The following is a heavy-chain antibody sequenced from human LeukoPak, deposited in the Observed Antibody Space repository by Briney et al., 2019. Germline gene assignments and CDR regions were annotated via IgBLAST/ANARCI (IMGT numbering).Heavy chain of an antibody. CDR2: IYYSGSA. CDR1: GGSISSYY. J-gene: IGHJ3*02. CDR3: ARRPPQLGFFDAFDI. V-gene: IGHV4-59*08. Sequence: SETLSLTCTVSGGSISSYYWSWIRQPPGKGLEWIGYIYYSGSANYNPSLKSRVTISVDTSKNQFSLKLTSVTAADTAVYYCARRPPQLGFFDAFDIWGQGTMVTVSS. D-gene: IGHD2/OR15-2a*01.